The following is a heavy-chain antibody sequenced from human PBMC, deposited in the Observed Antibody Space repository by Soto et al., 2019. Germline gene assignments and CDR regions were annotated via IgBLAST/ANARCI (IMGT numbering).Heavy chain of an antibody. V-gene: IGHV1-8*01. Sequence: ASVKVSCKASGYTFTSYDINWVRQATGQGLQWMGWMNPNSGNTGYAQKFQGRVTMTRNTSISTAYMELSSLRSEDTAVYYCASALNIASAGFDSWGQGTLVTVSS. CDR1: GYTFTSYD. D-gene: IGHD6-13*01. J-gene: IGHJ4*02. CDR3: ASALNIASAGFDS. CDR2: MNPNSGNT.